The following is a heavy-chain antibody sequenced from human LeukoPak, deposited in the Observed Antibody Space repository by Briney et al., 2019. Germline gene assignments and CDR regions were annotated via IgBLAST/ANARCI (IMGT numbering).Heavy chain of an antibody. CDR3: ASQDSSSSSYYYYYMDV. V-gene: IGHV4-4*09. CDR1: GASISGYY. Sequence: SETLSLTCIVSGASISGYYWSWIRQPPGKGLEWIGYIYTSGSTNYNPSLKSRVTISVDTSKNQFSLKLSSVTAADTAVYYCASQDSSSSSYYYYYMDVWGKGTTVTVSS. CDR2: IYTSGST. J-gene: IGHJ6*03. D-gene: IGHD6-13*01.